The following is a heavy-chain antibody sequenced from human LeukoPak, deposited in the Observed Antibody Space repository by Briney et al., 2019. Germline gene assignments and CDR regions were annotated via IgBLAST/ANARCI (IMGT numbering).Heavy chain of an antibody. Sequence: SETLSLTCTVSGGSISSSSYYWGWIRQPPGKGLEWIGNIYYSGSTYYNPSLKSRLTISVDTPKNQFSLKLSSVTAADTAVYYCARGPIYWYFDLWGRGTLVTVSS. CDR3: ARGPIYWYFDL. CDR2: IYYSGST. CDR1: GGSISSSSYY. J-gene: IGHJ2*01. V-gene: IGHV4-39*01.